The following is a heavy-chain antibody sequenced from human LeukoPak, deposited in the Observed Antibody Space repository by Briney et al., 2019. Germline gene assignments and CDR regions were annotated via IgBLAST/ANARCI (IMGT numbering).Heavy chain of an antibody. V-gene: IGHV1-18*01. Sequence: GASVKDSCKASGYTFTDYGIIWVRQAPGQGLQWMGWISAHNGKTNYAQKLQGRVTMTTDTSTSTVYMELRGLRSDDTAVYYCARAEATLLLDYWGQGTLVTVSS. CDR3: ARAEATLLLDY. CDR1: GYTFTDYG. D-gene: IGHD5-12*01. J-gene: IGHJ4*02. CDR2: ISAHNGKT.